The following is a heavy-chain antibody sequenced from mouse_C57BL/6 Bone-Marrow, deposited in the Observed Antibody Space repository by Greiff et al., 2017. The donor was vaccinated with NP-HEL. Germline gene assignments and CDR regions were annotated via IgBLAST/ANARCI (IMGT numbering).Heavy chain of an antibody. CDR3: TRGWDGLYYFDY. V-gene: IGHV14-4*01. D-gene: IGHD4-1*01. CDR2: IDPENGDT. Sequence: EVKLQESGAELVRPGASVKLSCTASGFNIKDDYMHWVKQRPEQGLEWIGWIDPENGDTEYASKFQGKATITADTSSNTAYLQLSSLTSEDTAVYYCTRGWDGLYYFDYWGQGTTLTVSS. CDR1: GFNIKDDY. J-gene: IGHJ2*01.